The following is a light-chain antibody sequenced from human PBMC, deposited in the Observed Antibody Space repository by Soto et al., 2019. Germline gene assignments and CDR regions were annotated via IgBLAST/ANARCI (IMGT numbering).Light chain of an antibody. J-gene: IGKJ1*01. CDR3: QQYYRTRT. CDR1: QSVLYTSNNKNC. V-gene: IGKV4-1*01. Sequence: DIVMTQSPDSLAVSLGERATVNCKSSQSVLYTSNNKNCFAWYQQKQGQPPKLLIYWASTRDSGVPDGFSDRASGTHFTLTLRNLQAEDVAVYYSQQYYRTRTFGQGTTVEVK. CDR2: WAS.